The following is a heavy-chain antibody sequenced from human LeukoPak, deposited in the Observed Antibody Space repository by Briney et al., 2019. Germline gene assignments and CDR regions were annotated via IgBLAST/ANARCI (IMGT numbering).Heavy chain of an antibody. V-gene: IGHV4-59*01. Sequence: PSETPSLTCTVSGGSISSYYWSWIRQPPGKGLEWIGYIYYSGSTNYNPSLKSRVTISVDTSKNQFSLKLSSVTAADTAVYYCARVRLRHDAFDIWGQGTMVTVSS. J-gene: IGHJ3*02. CDR1: GGSISSYY. CDR3: ARVRLRHDAFDI. D-gene: IGHD4-17*01. CDR2: IYYSGST.